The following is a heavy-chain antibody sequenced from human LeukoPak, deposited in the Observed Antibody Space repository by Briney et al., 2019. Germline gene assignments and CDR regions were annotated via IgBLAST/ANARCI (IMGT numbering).Heavy chain of an antibody. CDR2: INHSGST. J-gene: IGHJ4*02. V-gene: IGHV4-34*01. D-gene: IGHD6-19*01. Sequence: SETLSLTCAAYGGSFSGYYWSWIRQPPGKGLEWIGEINHSGSTNYNPSLKSRVTISVDTSKNQFSLKLSFVTAADTAVYYCARGRSGWAFDYWGQGTLVTVSS. CDR3: ARGRSGWAFDY. CDR1: GGSFSGYY.